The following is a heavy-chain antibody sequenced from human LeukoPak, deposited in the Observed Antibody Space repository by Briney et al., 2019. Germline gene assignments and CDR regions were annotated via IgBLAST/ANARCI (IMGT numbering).Heavy chain of an antibody. CDR1: GGSISSSSYY. Sequence: SETLSLTCTVSGGSISSSSYYWGWIRQPPGKGLEWIGSIYYSGSTYYNPSLKSRVTILVDTSKNQFSLKLSSVTAADTAVYYCARDYSSSWSDYFDYWGQGTLVTVSS. D-gene: IGHD6-13*01. CDR2: IYYSGST. V-gene: IGHV4-39*07. CDR3: ARDYSSSWSDYFDY. J-gene: IGHJ4*02.